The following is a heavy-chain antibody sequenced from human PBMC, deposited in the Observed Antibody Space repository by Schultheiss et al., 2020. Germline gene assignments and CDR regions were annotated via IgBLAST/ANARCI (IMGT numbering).Heavy chain of an antibody. CDR2: INSDGSST. V-gene: IGHV3-74*01. J-gene: IGHJ3*02. D-gene: IGHD6-6*01. CDR1: GFTFSNAW. Sequence: GGSLRLSCAASGFTFSNAWMHWVRQAPGKGLVWVSRINSDGSSTSYADSVKGRFTISRDNSKNTLYLQMNSLRAEDTAVYYCARVVLKSNVVPPAFDIWGQGTMVTVSS. CDR3: ARVVLKSNVVPPAFDI.